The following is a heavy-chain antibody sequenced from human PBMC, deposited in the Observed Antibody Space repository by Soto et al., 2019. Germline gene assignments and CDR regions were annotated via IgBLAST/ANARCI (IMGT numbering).Heavy chain of an antibody. Sequence: SVKVSCKSSRVAFSKFIVTWVRQAPGLGLEWVGGIIPIFGTANYAQKFQGRVTITADESTSTSYMEVNNLRSEDTAVYYCAKVRYSSPMGYYYGMDVWGQGTTVTVSS. J-gene: IGHJ6*02. D-gene: IGHD6-19*01. V-gene: IGHV1-69*13. CDR3: AKVRYSSPMGYYYGMDV. CDR2: IIPIFGTA. CDR1: RVAFSKFI.